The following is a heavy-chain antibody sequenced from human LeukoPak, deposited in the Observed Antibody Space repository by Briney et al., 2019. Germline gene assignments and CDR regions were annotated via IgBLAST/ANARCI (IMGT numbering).Heavy chain of an antibody. D-gene: IGHD6-19*01. CDR1: GYTFSSYG. V-gene: IGHV1-18*01. J-gene: IGHJ4*02. Sequence: ASVKVSCKASGYTFSSYGISWVRKAPGQGLEWMGWISAHNGHTNYAQNLQGRVTMTTDTSTSTGYMELRSLRSDDTAVYYCARVQWSADNNGWYATGYWGQGTLVTVSS. CDR2: ISAHNGHT. CDR3: ARVQWSADNNGWYATGY.